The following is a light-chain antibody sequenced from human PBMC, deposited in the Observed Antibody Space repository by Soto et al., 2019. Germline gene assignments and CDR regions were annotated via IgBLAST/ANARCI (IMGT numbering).Light chain of an antibody. V-gene: IGLV2-14*03. CDR1: SNDVGGYDY. J-gene: IGLJ2*01. CDR2: DVS. Sequence: QSALTQPASVSGSPGQSITISCTGTSNDVGGYDYVTWYQHHPGKAPKLMIYDVSNRPSGISDRFSASKSGNTASLTISGVXXXXXXXYYCSSYTSRATLVFGGGTKLTVL. CDR3: SSYTSRATLV.